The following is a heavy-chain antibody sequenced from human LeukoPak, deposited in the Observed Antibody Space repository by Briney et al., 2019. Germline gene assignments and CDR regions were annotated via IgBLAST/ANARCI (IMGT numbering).Heavy chain of an antibody. CDR1: GYTFNDYY. D-gene: IGHD2-2*01. J-gene: IGHJ6*03. CDR2: INPDSGGT. CDR3: ARVSGPDYCSSTSCPYYMDV. Sequence: ASVKVSCKASGYTFNDYYMHWVRQAPGQGLEWIGRINPDSGGTDYAQKFQGRVTMTRDTSITTAYMDLSGLRSDDTAVYYCARVSGPDYCSSTSCPYYMDVWGKGTTVTISS. V-gene: IGHV1-2*02.